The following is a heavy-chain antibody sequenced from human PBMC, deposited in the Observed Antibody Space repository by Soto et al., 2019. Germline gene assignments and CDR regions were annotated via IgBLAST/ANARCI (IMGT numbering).Heavy chain of an antibody. CDR3: ARAPFIAAAATSDNEFDP. J-gene: IGHJ5*02. D-gene: IGHD6-13*01. Sequence: GASVKVSCKASGYTFTSYDINWVRQATGQGLEWMGWMNPNSGNTGYAQKFQGRVTMTRNTSISTAYMELSSLRSEDTAVYYCARAPFIAAAATSDNEFDPWGQGPLVTVPS. CDR2: MNPNSGNT. V-gene: IGHV1-8*01. CDR1: GYTFTSYD.